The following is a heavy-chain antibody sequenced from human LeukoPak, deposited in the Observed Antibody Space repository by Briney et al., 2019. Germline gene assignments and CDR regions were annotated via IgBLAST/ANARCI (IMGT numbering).Heavy chain of an antibody. V-gene: IGHV4-30-4*02. J-gene: IGHJ6*03. Sequence: PSETLSLTCTVSGGSISSGDYYWSWIRQPPGKGLEWIGYIYYTGSTYYNPSLKSRATISADTSKNQFSLKLSSVTAADTAVYYCARGYYYYYMDVWGKGTTVTVSS. CDR2: IYYTGST. CDR3: ARGYYYYYMDV. CDR1: GGSISSGDYY.